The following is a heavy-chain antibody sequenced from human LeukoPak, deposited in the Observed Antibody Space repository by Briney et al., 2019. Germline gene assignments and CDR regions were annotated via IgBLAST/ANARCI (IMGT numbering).Heavy chain of an antibody. CDR2: ISGYNGNT. CDR3: GRAPNYSGSGSFFSDY. CDR1: GYTFTSYD. D-gene: IGHD3-10*01. J-gene: IGHJ4*02. Sequence: ASVKVSCKASGYTFTSYDINWVRQATGQGLEWMGWISGYNGNTRYAQKVQDRVTVTTDTSTTTAYMELRSLGSDNTAVYYCGRAPNYSGSGSFFSDYWGQGTLVTVSS. V-gene: IGHV1-18*01.